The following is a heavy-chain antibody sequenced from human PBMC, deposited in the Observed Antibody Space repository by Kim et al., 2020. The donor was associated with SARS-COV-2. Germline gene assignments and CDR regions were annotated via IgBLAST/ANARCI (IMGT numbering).Heavy chain of an antibody. V-gene: IGHV4-34*01. CDR2: INHSGST. CDR3: ARWNMLGDYPYYYYGMDV. D-gene: IGHD4-17*01. Sequence: SETLSLTCAVYGGSFSGYYWSWIRQPPGKGLEWIGEINHSGSTNYNPSLKSRVTISVDTSKNQFSLKLSSVTAADTAVYYCARWNMLGDYPYYYYGMDVWGQGTTVTVSS. CDR1: GGSFSGYY. J-gene: IGHJ6*02.